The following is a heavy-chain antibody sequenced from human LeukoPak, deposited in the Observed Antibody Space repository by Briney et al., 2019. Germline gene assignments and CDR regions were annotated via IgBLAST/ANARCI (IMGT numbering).Heavy chain of an antibody. D-gene: IGHD1-26*01. CDR3: ARLQWELLRYYYYYMDV. J-gene: IGHJ6*03. V-gene: IGHV1-8*01. CDR1: GYTFTSYD. CDR2: MNPNSGNT. Sequence: ASVTVSCTASGYTFTSYDINWVRQAPGQGLEWMGWMNPNSGNTGYAQKFQGRVTMTRNTSISTAYMELSSLRSEDTAVYYCARLQWELLRYYYYYMDVWGKGTTVTVSS.